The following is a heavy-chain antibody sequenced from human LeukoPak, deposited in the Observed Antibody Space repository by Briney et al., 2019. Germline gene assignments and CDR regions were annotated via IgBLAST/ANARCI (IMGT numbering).Heavy chain of an antibody. CDR3: ARNKDYDILTGYSGASGP. J-gene: IGHJ5*02. V-gene: IGHV3-48*01. CDR2: ISSSSSTI. CDR1: GLTISSYS. D-gene: IGHD3-9*01. Sequence: GGSLRLSCAASGLTISSYSMNWVRQAPGKGLQWVSYISSSSSTIYYADSVKGRFTISRDNAKNSLYLQMNSLRAEDTAVYYCARNKDYDILTGYSGASGPWGQGTLVTVSS.